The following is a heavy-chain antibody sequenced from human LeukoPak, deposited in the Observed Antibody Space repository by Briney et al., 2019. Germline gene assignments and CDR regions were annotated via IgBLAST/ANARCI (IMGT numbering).Heavy chain of an antibody. D-gene: IGHD4-17*01. CDR3: ARGRAVTLDYYYGMDV. V-gene: IGHV4-59*01. CDR1: GGSISSYY. Sequence: SETLSLTCTVSGGSISSYYWSWIRQPPGKGLEWIGYIYYSGSTNYNPSLKSRVTISVDTSKNQFSLKLSSVTAADTAVYYCARGRAVTLDYYYGMDVWGQGTTVTVSS. J-gene: IGHJ6*02. CDR2: IYYSGST.